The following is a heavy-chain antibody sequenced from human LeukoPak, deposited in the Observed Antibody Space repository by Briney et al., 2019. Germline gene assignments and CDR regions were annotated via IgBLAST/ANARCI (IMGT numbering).Heavy chain of an antibody. CDR3: ARGLED. D-gene: IGHD1-1*01. CDR1: GFTFSNYA. Sequence: GRSLRLSCAASGFTFSNYAMHWVRQAPGKGLEWVAVISYDGDNKYYTNSVEGRFTISRDISKNTLYLQMNSLRAEDTALYYCARGLEDWGQGTLVTVSS. CDR2: ISYDGDNK. J-gene: IGHJ4*02. V-gene: IGHV3-30*14.